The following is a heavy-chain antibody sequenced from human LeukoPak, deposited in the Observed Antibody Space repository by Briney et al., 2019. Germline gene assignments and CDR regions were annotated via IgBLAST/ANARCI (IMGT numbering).Heavy chain of an antibody. Sequence: PGGSLRLSCAASGFTFSDYYMSRIRQAPGKGLEWVSSISSSSSYIYYADSVKGRFTISRDNAKNSLYLQMNSLRAEGTAVYYCARPADYDILTGRAYYFDYWGQGTLVTVSS. D-gene: IGHD3-9*01. J-gene: IGHJ4*02. CDR3: ARPADYDILTGRAYYFDY. V-gene: IGHV3-11*06. CDR1: GFTFSDYY. CDR2: ISSSSSYI.